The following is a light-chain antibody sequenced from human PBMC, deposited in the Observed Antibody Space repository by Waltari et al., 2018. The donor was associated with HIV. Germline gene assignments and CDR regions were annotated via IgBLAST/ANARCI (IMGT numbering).Light chain of an antibody. J-gene: IGLJ1*01. V-gene: IGLV2-23*02. Sequence: QSALTQPASVSGSPGQSITISCTGTSSDVGSYDLVSWYQQHPGKAPKLMIYGVSKRPSGVSNRFSGSKSGNTASLTISGLQAEDEADYYCCSYAGSKTYVFGTGTKVTVL. CDR2: GVS. CDR1: SSDVGSYDL. CDR3: CSYAGSKTYV.